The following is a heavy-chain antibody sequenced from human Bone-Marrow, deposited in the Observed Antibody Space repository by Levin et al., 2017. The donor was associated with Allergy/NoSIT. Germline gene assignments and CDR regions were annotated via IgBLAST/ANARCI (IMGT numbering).Heavy chain of an antibody. J-gene: IGHJ6*03. CDR1: GFTFSRHW. CDR2: MKQDGRET. CDR3: AREGYFYMDV. V-gene: IGHV3-7*04. Sequence: LSLTCAASGFTFSRHWMSWVRQAPGKGLEWVANMKQDGRETYYVDSVRGRFTISRDNAKNSLYLQMNSLRAEDTAVYFCAREGYFYMDVWGKGTTVTVSS.